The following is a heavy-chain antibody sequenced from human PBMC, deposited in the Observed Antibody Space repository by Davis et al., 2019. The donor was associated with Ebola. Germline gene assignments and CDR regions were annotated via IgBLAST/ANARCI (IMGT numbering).Heavy chain of an antibody. V-gene: IGHV3-30*02. D-gene: IGHD3-3*01. CDR3: ARGGDFWSGPYYYYGMDV. CDR1: GFTFSSYG. CDR2: IRYDGSNK. Sequence: GESLKISCAASGFTFSSYGMHWVRQAPGKGLEWVAFIRYDGSNKYYADSVKGRFTISRDNSKNTLYLQMNSLRAEDTDVYYCARGGDFWSGPYYYYGMDVWGQGTTVTVSS. J-gene: IGHJ6*02.